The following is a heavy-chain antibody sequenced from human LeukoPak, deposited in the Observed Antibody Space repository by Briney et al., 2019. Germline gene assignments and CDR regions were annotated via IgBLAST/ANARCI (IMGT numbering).Heavy chain of an antibody. Sequence: GGSLRLSCAASGFTFSSYGMHWVRQAPGKGLEWVAVIWYDGSNKYYADSVKGRFTISRDNSKNTLYLQMNSLRAEDTAVYYCARGSEQWLDGDYFDYWGQGTLVTVSS. CDR3: ARGSEQWLDGDYFDY. V-gene: IGHV3-33*01. J-gene: IGHJ4*02. CDR2: IWYDGSNK. CDR1: GFTFSSYG. D-gene: IGHD6-19*01.